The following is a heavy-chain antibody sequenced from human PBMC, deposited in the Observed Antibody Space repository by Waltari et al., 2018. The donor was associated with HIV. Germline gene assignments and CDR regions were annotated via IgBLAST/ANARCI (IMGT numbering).Heavy chain of an antibody. CDR1: GYPFTSYA. Sequence: QVQLVQSGAEVKKPGASVKVSCKASGYPFTSYAMHWVRQAPGQRLEWMGWIHAGNGNTKYSQKFQGRVTITRDTSASTAYMELSSLRSEDTAVYYCARDPARIAVAGPNWFDPWGQGTLVTVSS. CDR3: ARDPARIAVAGPNWFDP. CDR2: IHAGNGNT. D-gene: IGHD6-19*01. V-gene: IGHV1-3*01. J-gene: IGHJ5*02.